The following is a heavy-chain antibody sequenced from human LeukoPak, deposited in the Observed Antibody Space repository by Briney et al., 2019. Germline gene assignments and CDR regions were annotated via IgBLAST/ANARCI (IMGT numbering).Heavy chain of an antibody. CDR3: ARGDAYYYDSSGHFDY. D-gene: IGHD3-22*01. Sequence: ASVKVSCKASGYTFTGYYMHWVRQAPGQGLEWMGWINPNSGGTNYAQKFQGRVTMTRDTSVSTAYMELSRLRSDDTAVYYCARGDAYYYDSSGHFDYWGQGTLVTVSS. V-gene: IGHV1-2*02. J-gene: IGHJ4*02. CDR2: INPNSGGT. CDR1: GYTFTGYY.